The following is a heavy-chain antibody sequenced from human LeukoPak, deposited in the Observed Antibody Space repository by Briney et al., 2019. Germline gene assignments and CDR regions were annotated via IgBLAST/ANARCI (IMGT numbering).Heavy chain of an antibody. D-gene: IGHD3-22*01. V-gene: IGHV1-2*04. Sequence: ASVKVSCKTSGYSFTDYAITWVRQAPGQGLEWMGWINPNSGGTNYAQKFQGWVTMTRDTSISTAYMELSRLRSDDTAVYYCARDGPTSMYDSSGYYHLGYWGQGTLVTVSS. J-gene: IGHJ4*02. CDR2: INPNSGGT. CDR1: GYSFTDYA. CDR3: ARDGPTSMYDSSGYYHLGY.